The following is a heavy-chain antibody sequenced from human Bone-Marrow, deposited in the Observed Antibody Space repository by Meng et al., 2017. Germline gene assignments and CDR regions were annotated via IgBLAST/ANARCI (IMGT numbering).Heavy chain of an antibody. CDR1: GDSISRSNW. V-gene: IGHV4-4*02. J-gene: IGHJ4*02. CDR3: ARKAVAGNFDY. Sequence: QVELQESGPGLVTPSGTLSLTCAVSGDSISRSNWWSWVRQPPGKGLEWIGEIYHSGNTNYNASLKSRVTLSIDKSKNQFSLKLSSVTAADTAVYYCARKAVAGNFDYWGQGTLVTVSS. CDR2: IYHSGNT. D-gene: IGHD6-13*01.